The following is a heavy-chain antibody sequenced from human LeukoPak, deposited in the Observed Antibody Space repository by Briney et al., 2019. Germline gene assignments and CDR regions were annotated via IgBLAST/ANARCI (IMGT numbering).Heavy chain of an antibody. J-gene: IGHJ5*02. D-gene: IGHD3-3*01. CDR2: INTKSGRT. V-gene: IGHV1-2*02. CDR1: GYSFTDYY. Sequence: ASVRVSCKTSGYSFTDYYIHWVRQAPGQGLEWMGWINTKSGRTSSARKFQGKVTMTRDPSITTVYMDMAWLTSDDTAIYFCARADFIDAGPYLIGPWGQGTLVTVSS. CDR3: ARADFIDAGPYLIGP.